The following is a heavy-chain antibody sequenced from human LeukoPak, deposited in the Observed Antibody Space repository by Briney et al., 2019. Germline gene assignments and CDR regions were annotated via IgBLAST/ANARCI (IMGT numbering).Heavy chain of an antibody. CDR3: ARLSGSYRGALAY. D-gene: IGHD1-26*01. V-gene: IGHV4-39*01. J-gene: IGHJ4*02. Sequence: GSLRLSCAASGFTFSSYAMNWIRQPPGKGLEWIGSIYYSGSTNYNPSLKSRVTISVDTSKNQFSLKLSSVTAADTAVYYCARLSGSYRGALAYWGQGTLVTVSS. CDR2: IYYSGST. CDR1: GFTFSSYA.